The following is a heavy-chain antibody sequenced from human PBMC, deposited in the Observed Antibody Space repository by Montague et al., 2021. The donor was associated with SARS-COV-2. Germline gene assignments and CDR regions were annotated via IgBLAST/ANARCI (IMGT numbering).Heavy chain of an antibody. J-gene: IGHJ3*01. CDR1: GGSFSVYY. CDR2: INHSGTA. Sequence: SETLSLTCAVYGGSFSVYYWTWLRQSPRSGLERIAEINHSGTANYNPSLKSRVSISVDTSKNQFTLTLTSVTAADTAMYYCAKEREVVRAARTLAAFDLWGQGTMVTVSS. D-gene: IGHD2-2*01. CDR3: AKEREVVRAARTLAAFDL. V-gene: IGHV4-34*01.